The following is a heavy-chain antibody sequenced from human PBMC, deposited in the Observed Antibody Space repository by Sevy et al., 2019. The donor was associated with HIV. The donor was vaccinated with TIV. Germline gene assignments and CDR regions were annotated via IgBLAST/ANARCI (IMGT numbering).Heavy chain of an antibody. D-gene: IGHD3-16*02. Sequence: GGSLRLSCAASGFTFSSYWMSWVRQAPGKGLEWVANIKQDGSEKYYVDSVKGRFTISRDNAKNSLYLLMNSLRAEDTAVYYCARDKFLRLGELSLLYYWGQGTLVTVSS. J-gene: IGHJ4*02. V-gene: IGHV3-7*03. CDR2: IKQDGSEK. CDR3: ARDKFLRLGELSLLYY. CDR1: GFTFSSYW.